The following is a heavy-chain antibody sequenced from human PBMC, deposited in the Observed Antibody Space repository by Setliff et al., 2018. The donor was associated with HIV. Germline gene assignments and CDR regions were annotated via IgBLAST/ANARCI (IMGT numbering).Heavy chain of an antibody. CDR1: GYTFTNYP. Sequence: ASVKVSCKASGYTFTNYPIHWVRQAPGQSLEWMGWTNPYSGDTNYAQKFQGRVTMTRDTSITTAYMELSRLRSDDTAVYYCARGSTAVNYYYYYMDVWGKGTTVTVSS. J-gene: IGHJ6*03. D-gene: IGHD2-2*01. CDR3: ARGSTAVNYYYYYMDV. CDR2: TNPYSGDT. V-gene: IGHV1-2*02.